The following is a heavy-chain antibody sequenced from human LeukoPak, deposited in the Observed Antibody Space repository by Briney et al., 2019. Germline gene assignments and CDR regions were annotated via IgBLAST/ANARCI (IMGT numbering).Heavy chain of an antibody. Sequence: GGSLRLSCAVSGCTFSSYGMHWVRQAPGKGLEWVAVISYDGSNKYYADSVKGRFTISRDNSKNTLYLQMNSLRAEDTAVYYCAKEGYSYGIDYWGQGTLVTVSS. CDR2: ISYDGSNK. D-gene: IGHD5-18*01. V-gene: IGHV3-30*18. J-gene: IGHJ4*02. CDR1: GCTFSSYG. CDR3: AKEGYSYGIDY.